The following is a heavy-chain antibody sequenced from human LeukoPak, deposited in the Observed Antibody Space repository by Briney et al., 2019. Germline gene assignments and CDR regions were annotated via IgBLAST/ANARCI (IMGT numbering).Heavy chain of an antibody. CDR2: IYHSGST. V-gene: IGHV4-30-2*01. D-gene: IGHD4-17*01. CDR3: ASSVGDYVEV. CDR1: GGSISSGGYS. J-gene: IGHJ4*02. Sequence: PSETLSLTCAVSGGSISSGGYSWSWIRQPPGKGLEWIGYIYHSGSTYYNPSLKSRVTISVDRSKNQFSLKLSSVTAADTAVYYCASSVGDYVEVWGQGTLVTVSS.